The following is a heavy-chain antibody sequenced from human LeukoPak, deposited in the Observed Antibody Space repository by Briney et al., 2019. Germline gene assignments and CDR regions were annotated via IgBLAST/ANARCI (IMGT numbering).Heavy chain of an antibody. D-gene: IGHD5-12*01. V-gene: IGHV3-23*01. CDR3: AKGAYDYIEIGYFDS. CDR2: LIGSSGST. CDR1: GFTSTNYA. Sequence: GGSLRLSCAASGFTSTNYAMNWVRQAPGMGLEWVSVLIGSSGSTDYAASVTGRFTISRDKSKNTLFLQMNSLRAEDTAIYYCAKGAYDYIEIGYFDSWGQGTLVTVSS. J-gene: IGHJ4*02.